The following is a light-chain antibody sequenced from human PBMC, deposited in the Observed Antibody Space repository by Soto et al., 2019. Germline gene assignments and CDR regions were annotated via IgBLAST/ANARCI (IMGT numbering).Light chain of an antibody. CDR3: HQYDDWFWT. CDR1: QSVSTN. V-gene: IGKV3-15*01. J-gene: IGKJ1*01. CDR2: GAS. Sequence: VVMTQSPATLSVSAGESATLSCRASQSVSTNLAWYQQKPGQAPRLLIFGASASAAGISDRFSGSGSGTEFTLTISRLQSEDFAVYYCHQYDDWFWTFGQGTKVDIK.